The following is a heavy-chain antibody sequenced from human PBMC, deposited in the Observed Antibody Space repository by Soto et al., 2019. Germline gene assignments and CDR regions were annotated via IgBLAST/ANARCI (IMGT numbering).Heavy chain of an antibody. D-gene: IGHD3-3*01. CDR3: ADGGEWSFNFVY. CDR1: GFTFSSYA. Sequence: GGSLRLSCAASGFTFSSYAMSWVRQTPGKGLECVSGISAGGDNTYYADSVKGRLTISRDNSKNTLYLQMNNLRAEDTAVYYCADGGEWSFNFVYWGQGTLVTVSS. CDR2: ISAGGDNT. V-gene: IGHV3-23*01. J-gene: IGHJ4*02.